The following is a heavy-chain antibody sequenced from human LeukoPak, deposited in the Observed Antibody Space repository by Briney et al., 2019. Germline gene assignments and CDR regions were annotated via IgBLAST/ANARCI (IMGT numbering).Heavy chain of an antibody. Sequence: SETLSLTCTVSGGSISSSSYYWGWLRQPPGKGLEWIGYIYYSGNTNYNPSLKSRVTISVDTSKNQFSLSLSSVTAADTAVYYCARGISYSWYSFDYWGQGALVTVSS. CDR3: ARGISYSWYSFDY. CDR1: GGSISSSSYY. J-gene: IGHJ4*02. D-gene: IGHD6-13*01. V-gene: IGHV4-61*05. CDR2: IYYSGNT.